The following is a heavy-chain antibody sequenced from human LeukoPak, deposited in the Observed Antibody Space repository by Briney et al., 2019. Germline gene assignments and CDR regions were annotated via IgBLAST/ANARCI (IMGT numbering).Heavy chain of an antibody. CDR1: GGSLSSGSYY. CDR3: ARARSTSCYFCFDY. D-gene: IGHD2-2*01. V-gene: IGHV4-61*01. Sequence: SETLSLTCTVSGGSLSSGSYYWSWIRQPPGTGLEWIGYIYYSGSTNYNPSLKSRVTISVDTSKNQFSLKLSSVTAADTAVYYCARARSTSCYFCFDYWGQGTLVTVSS. J-gene: IGHJ4*02. CDR2: IYYSGST.